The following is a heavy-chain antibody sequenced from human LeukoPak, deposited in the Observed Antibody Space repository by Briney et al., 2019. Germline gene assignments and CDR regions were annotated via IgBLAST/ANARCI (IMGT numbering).Heavy chain of an antibody. CDR3: ARVFGESHPRYDYYIGMDV. V-gene: IGHV3-7*01. CDR1: GFTFSSYW. Sequence: GGSLRLSCAASGFTFSSYWMSWVRQAPGKGLEWVANIKQDGSEKYHVDSVKGRFTLSRDPAKNSLYLQMNSLRAEDTAVYYCARVFGESHPRYDYYIGMDVCGQGTTVTVSS. D-gene: IGHD3-10*01. J-gene: IGHJ6*02. CDR2: IKQDGSEK.